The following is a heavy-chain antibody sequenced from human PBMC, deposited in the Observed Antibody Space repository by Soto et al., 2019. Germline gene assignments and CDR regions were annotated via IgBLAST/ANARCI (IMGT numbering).Heavy chain of an antibody. D-gene: IGHD3-16*01. CDR2: IFYSRTT. J-gene: IGHJ4*01. V-gene: IGHV4-31*03. CDR3: ARESPGDLAYYFDF. Sequence: SETLSLTCTVSGGSINSGGYYWSWIRQHPGKGLEWIGYIFYSRTTSYNPSLKSRVTISGDTSKNQYSLTLRSVTAADSAVYYCARESPGDLAYYFDFWGQGTPVTVSS. CDR1: GGSINSGGYY.